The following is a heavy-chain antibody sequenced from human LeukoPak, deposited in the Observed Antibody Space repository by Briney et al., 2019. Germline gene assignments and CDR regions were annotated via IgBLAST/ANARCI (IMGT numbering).Heavy chain of an antibody. V-gene: IGHV3-7*01. Sequence: GGSLRLSCAASGFTFSSYWMSWVRQAPGKGLEWVANIKQDGSEKYYVDSVKGRFTISRDNAKNSLYLQMNSLRAEDTAVYYCARDQGSGINYYYYYMDVWGKGTTVTVSS. CDR3: ARDQGSGINYYYYYMDV. J-gene: IGHJ6*03. CDR1: GFTFSSYW. CDR2: IKQDGSEK. D-gene: IGHD3-10*01.